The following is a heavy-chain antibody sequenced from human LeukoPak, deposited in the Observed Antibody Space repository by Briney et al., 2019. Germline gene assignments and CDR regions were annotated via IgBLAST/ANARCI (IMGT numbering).Heavy chain of an antibody. CDR3: ARRFPFFGDAFDI. Sequence: TGESPKISCKGSGYSFTIYWLGWVRQMPGKGLEWMGIIYPGDSDTRYSPSFQGQVTISADKSITTAYLQWSSLKASDTAMYYCARRFPFFGDAFDIWGQGTMVTVSS. D-gene: IGHD2/OR15-2a*01. CDR2: IYPGDSDT. V-gene: IGHV5-51*01. CDR1: GYSFTIYW. J-gene: IGHJ3*02.